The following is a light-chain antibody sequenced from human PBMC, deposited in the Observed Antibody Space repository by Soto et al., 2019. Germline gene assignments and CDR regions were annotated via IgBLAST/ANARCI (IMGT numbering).Light chain of an antibody. Sequence: DIQMTQSPSTLPASVGDRVTITCRASQSISNWLAWYQQKPGKAPKVLIYHASNLQSGVPSRFSGSGSGTEFTPPIRSLQPDDFATEYCQPSNSYSFGQWTTVDIX. CDR1: QSISNW. CDR3: QPSNSYS. V-gene: IGKV1-5*01. CDR2: HAS. J-gene: IGKJ1*01.